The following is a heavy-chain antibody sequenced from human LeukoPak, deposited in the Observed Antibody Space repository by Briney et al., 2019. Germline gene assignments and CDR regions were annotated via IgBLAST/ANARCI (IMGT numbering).Heavy chain of an antibody. J-gene: IGHJ6*02. Sequence: SSETLSLTCAVYGGSFSGYYWSWIRQPPGKGLEWIGEINHSGSTNYNPSLKSRVTISVDTSKNQFSLKLSSVTAADTAVYYCARDSGRSIVVVPAATGHYYYYGMDVWGQGTTVTVSS. V-gene: IGHV4-34*01. CDR3: ARDSGRSIVVVPAATGHYYYYGMDV. CDR1: GGSFSGYY. CDR2: INHSGST. D-gene: IGHD2-2*01.